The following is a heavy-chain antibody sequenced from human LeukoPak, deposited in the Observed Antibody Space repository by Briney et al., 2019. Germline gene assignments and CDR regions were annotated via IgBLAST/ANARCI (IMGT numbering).Heavy chain of an antibody. CDR1: GFTFTSYW. Sequence: GGSLGLSCAASGFTFTSYWMNWVRQAPGKGLEWVANIKQDGSEEYYVDSVKGRFTISRDNAKNSLYLQMNSLRVEDTAVYYCAARDYELGFEIWGQGTMVTVSS. V-gene: IGHV3-7*05. J-gene: IGHJ3*02. D-gene: IGHD4-17*01. CDR3: AARDYELGFEI. CDR2: IKQDGSEE.